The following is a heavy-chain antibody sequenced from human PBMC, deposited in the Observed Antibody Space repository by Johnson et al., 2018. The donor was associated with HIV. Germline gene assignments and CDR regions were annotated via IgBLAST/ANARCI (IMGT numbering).Heavy chain of an antibody. D-gene: IGHD6-19*01. CDR3: TTFERLDPWLVPPHAFDI. V-gene: IGHV3-30*03. CDR1: GFTFSSYG. CDR2: ISYDGSNK. J-gene: IGHJ3*02. Sequence: VQLVESGGGVVQPGRSLRLSCAASGFTFSSYGMHWVRQAPGKGLEWVAVISYDGSNKYYADSVKGRFTISRDNSKNTLYLQMNSLKTEDTAVYYCTTFERLDPWLVPPHAFDIWGQVTMVTVSS.